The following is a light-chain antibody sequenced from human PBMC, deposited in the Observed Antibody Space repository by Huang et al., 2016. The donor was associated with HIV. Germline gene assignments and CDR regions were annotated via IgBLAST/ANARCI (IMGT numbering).Light chain of an antibody. CDR2: GAS. CDR3: QQYNNWPPIGYT. J-gene: IGKJ2*01. Sequence: EIVMTQSPATLSVSPGERATLSCRASQSVSSNLAWYQQNPGQAPRPLIYGASTRATGIPARFSGSGSGTEFTLTISSLQSEDFAVYYCQQYNNWPPIGYTFGQGTKLEIK. CDR1: QSVSSN. V-gene: IGKV3-15*01.